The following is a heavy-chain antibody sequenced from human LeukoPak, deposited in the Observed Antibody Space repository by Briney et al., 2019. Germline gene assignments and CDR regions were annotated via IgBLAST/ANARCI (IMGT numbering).Heavy chain of an antibody. D-gene: IGHD5-12*01. Sequence: ASVRVSCKASGYTFTSYYMHWVRQAPGQGLEWMGIINPSGGSTSYAQKFQGRVTMTRDTSTSTVYMELSSLRSEDTAAYYCARSTVATNFDYWGQGTLVTVSS. CDR2: INPSGGST. CDR1: GYTFTSYY. J-gene: IGHJ4*02. V-gene: IGHV1-46*01. CDR3: ARSTVATNFDY.